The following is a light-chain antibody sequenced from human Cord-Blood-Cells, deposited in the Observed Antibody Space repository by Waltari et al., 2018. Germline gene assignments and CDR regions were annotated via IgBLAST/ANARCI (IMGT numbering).Light chain of an antibody. CDR1: QSVSSSY. CDR3: QQYGSSPFT. J-gene: IGKJ3*01. Sequence: QSPGTLSLSPGERATLSCRASQSVSSSYLAWYQQKPGQAPRLLIYGASSRATGIPDRFSGSGSGTDFTLTISRLEPEDFAVYYCQQYGSSPFTFGPGTKVDIK. CDR2: GAS. V-gene: IGKV3-20*01.